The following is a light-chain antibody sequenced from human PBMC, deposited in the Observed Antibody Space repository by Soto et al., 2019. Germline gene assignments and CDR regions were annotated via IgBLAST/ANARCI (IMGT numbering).Light chain of an antibody. CDR3: QKYNSALSIT. V-gene: IGKV1-27*01. CDR1: QGISNY. CDR2: AAS. J-gene: IGKJ5*01. Sequence: DIQMTQSPSSLSASVGDRVAITCRASQGISNYLAWYQQKPGKVPKLLIYAASTLQSGVPSRFSGSGSGTDFTLNIRSLQPEDVATYYCQKYNSALSITFGQGTRLEIK.